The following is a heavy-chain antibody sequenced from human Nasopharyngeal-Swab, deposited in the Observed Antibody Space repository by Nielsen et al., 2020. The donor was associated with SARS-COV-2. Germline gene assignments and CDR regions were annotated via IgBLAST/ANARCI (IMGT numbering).Heavy chain of an antibody. CDR2: INQDGTET. J-gene: IGHJ4*02. CDR1: GFTFSNYW. CDR3: AKEDASKQLAED. V-gene: IGHV3-7*01. Sequence: GGSLRLSCVASGFTFSNYWMSWVRQAPGKGLEWVANINQDGTETFYVDSVKGRFTISRDNAKNSLYLQMNSLRGEDTAVYYCAKEDASKQLAEDWGQGTLVTVSS. D-gene: IGHD6-13*01.